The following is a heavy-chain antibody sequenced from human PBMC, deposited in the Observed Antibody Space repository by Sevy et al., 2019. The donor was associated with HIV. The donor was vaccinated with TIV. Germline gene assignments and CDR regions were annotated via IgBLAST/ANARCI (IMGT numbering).Heavy chain of an antibody. J-gene: IGHJ6*02. D-gene: IGHD4-17*01. CDR3: TTERRLTTVKRGYYYYGIDV. CDR1: GFTFSNAW. V-gene: IGHV3-15*01. CDR2: IKSKTDGGTT. Sequence: GGSLRLSCAASGFTFSNAWMSWVRQAPGKGLEWVGRIKSKTDGGTTDYAAPVKGRFTISRDDSKNTLYLQMNSLKTEDTAVYYCTTERRLTTVKRGYYYYGIDVWGQGTTVTVSS.